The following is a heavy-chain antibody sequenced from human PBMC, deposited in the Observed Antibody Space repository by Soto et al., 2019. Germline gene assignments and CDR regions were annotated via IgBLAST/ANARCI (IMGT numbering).Heavy chain of an antibody. CDR1: GGSIRSSSYY. V-gene: IGHV4-39*01. Sequence: SETLSLTSTGSGGSIRSSSYYWGWIRQPPGKGLEWIGSIYYSGSTYYNPSLKSRVTISVDTSKNQFSLKLSSVTAADTAVYYCARLQYYYGSDNYYGMDVWGQGTTVTVSS. CDR2: IYYSGST. CDR3: ARLQYYYGSDNYYGMDV. J-gene: IGHJ6*02. D-gene: IGHD3-10*01.